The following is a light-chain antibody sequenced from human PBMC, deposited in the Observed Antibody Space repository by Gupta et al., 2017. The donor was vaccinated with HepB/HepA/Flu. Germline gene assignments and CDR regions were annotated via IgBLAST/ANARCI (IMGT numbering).Light chain of an antibody. Sequence: SSELTQDPAVSVALGQTVRITCQGDSLRSYYASWYQQKPGQAPVLVIYGKNNRPSGIPDRVSGSSSGNTAALNITGAQAEDEADYYCNSRDSSGNHLEVFGTGTKVTVL. V-gene: IGLV3-19*01. CDR2: GKN. CDR3: NSRDSSGNHLEV. CDR1: SLRSYY. J-gene: IGLJ1*01.